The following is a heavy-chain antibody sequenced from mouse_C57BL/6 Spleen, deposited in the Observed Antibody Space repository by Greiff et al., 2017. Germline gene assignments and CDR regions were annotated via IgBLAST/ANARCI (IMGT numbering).Heavy chain of an antibody. Sequence: VQLQQSGAELVRPGASVKLSCTASGFNIKDYYMHWVKQRPEQGLEWIGRIDPEDGDTEYAPKFQGKATMTADTSSNTAYLQLSSLTSEDTAVYYCTTDYYGSSPPDYWGQGTTLTVSS. V-gene: IGHV14-1*01. D-gene: IGHD1-1*01. CDR3: TTDYYGSSPPDY. J-gene: IGHJ2*01. CDR2: IDPEDGDT. CDR1: GFNIKDYY.